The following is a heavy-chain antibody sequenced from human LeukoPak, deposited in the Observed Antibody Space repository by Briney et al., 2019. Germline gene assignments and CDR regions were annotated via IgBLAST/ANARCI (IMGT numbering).Heavy chain of an antibody. J-gene: IGHJ3*02. V-gene: IGHV3-48*03. CDR1: GFTFSSHE. CDR3: TRGGIAVRFHDAFDI. D-gene: IGHD6-6*01. Sequence: PGGSLRLSCAASGFTFSSHEMNWVRQAPGKGLEWLSYISNSGGDINYADSVKGRFTISRDNAKNSLYLQMNSLRAEDTAVYYCTRGGIAVRFHDAFDIWGQGTTVTVSS. CDR2: ISNSGGDI.